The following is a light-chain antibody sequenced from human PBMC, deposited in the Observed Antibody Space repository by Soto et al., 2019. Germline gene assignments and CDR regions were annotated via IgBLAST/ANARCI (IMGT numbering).Light chain of an antibody. V-gene: IGLV2-8*01. CDR3: SSYAGSTVV. CDR2: DVS. J-gene: IGLJ2*01. Sequence: QSALTQPPSASGSPGQSVTISCTGTSSDVGGYNYVSWYQQHPGKAPKLMIYDVSKRPSGVPDRFSGSKSGNTASLTVSGLQAEDEDDYYCSSYAGSTVVFGGGTKLTVL. CDR1: SSDVGGYNY.